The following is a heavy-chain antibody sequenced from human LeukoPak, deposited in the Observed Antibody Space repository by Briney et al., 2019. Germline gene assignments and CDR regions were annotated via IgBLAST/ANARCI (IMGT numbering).Heavy chain of an antibody. CDR1: SGSISSYY. V-gene: IGHV4-59*12. Sequence: SETLSPTCTLYSGSISSYYWSWIRQPPGKGREWIGYIYYSGSTNYNPSLKSRVTISVDTSKNQFSLKLSSVTAADTAVYYCAREEVYCSSTSCTPGYNWFDPWGQGTLVTVSS. CDR2: IYYSGST. CDR3: AREEVYCSSTSCTPGYNWFDP. D-gene: IGHD2-2*01. J-gene: IGHJ5*02.